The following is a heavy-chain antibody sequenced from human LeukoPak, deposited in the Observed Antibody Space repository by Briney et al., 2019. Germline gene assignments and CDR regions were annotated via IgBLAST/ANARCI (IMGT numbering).Heavy chain of an antibody. J-gene: IGHJ1*01. CDR1: GYTFTCYY. D-gene: IGHD3-22*01. V-gene: IGHV1-2*04. Sequence: ASVKVSCKASGYTFTCYYMHWVRQAPGQGLEWMGWINPNSGGTNYAQKFQGWVTMTRDTSISTAYMELSSLRAEDTAVYYCAKSGYDSSGYHEYFQHWGQGTLVTVSS. CDR2: INPNSGGT. CDR3: AKSGYDSSGYHEYFQH.